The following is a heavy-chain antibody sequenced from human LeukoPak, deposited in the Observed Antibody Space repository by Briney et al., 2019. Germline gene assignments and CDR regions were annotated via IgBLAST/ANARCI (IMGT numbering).Heavy chain of an antibody. V-gene: IGHV4-30-4*01. Sequence: SETLSLTCTVSGGSISSDDYYWTWVRQPPVKGLEWIGYIYYSGSTYYNPSLKSRVTISVDTPKNQFSLKLTSVTAADTAVYYCARYCSSSGSGWLDYWGPGNLLTVSS. CDR1: GGSISSDDYY. D-gene: IGHD2-2*01. CDR2: IYYSGST. J-gene: IGHJ4*02. CDR3: ARYCSSSGSGWLDY.